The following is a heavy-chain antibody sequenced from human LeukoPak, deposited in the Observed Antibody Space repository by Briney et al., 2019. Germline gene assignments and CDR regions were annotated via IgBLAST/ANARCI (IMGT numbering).Heavy chain of an antibody. CDR3: AITTDLGYYYDSSGYLDY. J-gene: IGHJ4*02. CDR1: GFTFSSYG. CDR2: IWYDGSNK. V-gene: IGHV3-33*01. Sequence: GGSLRLSCAASGFTFSSYGMHWVRQAPGKGLEWVAVIWYDGSNKYYADSVKGRFTVSRDNSKSTLYLQMNSLRAEDTAVYYCAITTDLGYYYDSSGYLDYWGQGTLVTVSS. D-gene: IGHD3-22*01.